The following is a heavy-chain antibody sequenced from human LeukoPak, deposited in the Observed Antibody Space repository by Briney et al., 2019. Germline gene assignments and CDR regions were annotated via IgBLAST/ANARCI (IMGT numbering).Heavy chain of an antibody. V-gene: IGHV3-30*18. J-gene: IGHJ6*02. Sequence: PGGSLRLSCAASGFTFSSYGMHWVRQAPGKGLEWVAVISYDGTNKNSADSVKGRFTISRDNSKNTMYLQMDSLRAEDTAVYYCAKDLRSSGRYGMDVWGQGTTVTVSS. CDR2: ISYDGTNK. CDR1: GFTFSSYG. D-gene: IGHD6-19*01. CDR3: AKDLRSSGRYGMDV.